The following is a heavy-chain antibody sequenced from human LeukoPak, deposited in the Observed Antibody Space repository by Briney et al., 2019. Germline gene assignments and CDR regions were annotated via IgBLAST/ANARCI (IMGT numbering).Heavy chain of an antibody. D-gene: IGHD2-2*02. CDR3: ARSPLVVVPAAIGYYYYYYMDV. CDR1: GYTFTSYG. V-gene: IGHV1-18*01. Sequence: GASVKVSCKASGYTFTSYGISWVRQAPGQGLEWMGWISAYNGNTNYAQKLQGRVTMTTDTSTSTAYMELSSLRSEDTAVYYCARSPLVVVPAAIGYYYYYYMDVWGKGTTVTVSS. CDR2: ISAYNGNT. J-gene: IGHJ6*03.